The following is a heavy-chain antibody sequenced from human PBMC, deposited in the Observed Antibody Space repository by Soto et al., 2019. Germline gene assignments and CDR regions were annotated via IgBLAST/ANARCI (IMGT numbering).Heavy chain of an antibody. Sequence: QVQLVQSGAEVKKSGASVKVSCKASRYTFTSYDINWVRQATGQGLEWMGWMNPHSGNTGYAQKFLGSVGMTRNTSIGTAYMELSSLRSEDTAVYSCARIISTIFGVVIDYWGQGTLVTVSS. J-gene: IGHJ4*02. CDR2: MNPHSGNT. CDR1: RYTFTSYD. D-gene: IGHD3-3*01. V-gene: IGHV1-8*01. CDR3: ARIISTIFGVVIDY.